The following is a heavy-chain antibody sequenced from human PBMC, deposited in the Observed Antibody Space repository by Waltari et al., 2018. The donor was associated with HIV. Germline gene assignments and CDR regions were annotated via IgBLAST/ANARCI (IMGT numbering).Heavy chain of an antibody. Sequence: EVQLVESGGGLVQPGGSLRLSCAASGFTCSGYWMSWVRQAPGKGLEWVANINQDGGDKYYVESVKGRFTISRDNAKNSLYLQMNSLRAEDTALYYCARDYASSVAGTGYWGQGTLVTVSS. CDR1: GFTCSGYW. D-gene: IGHD6-19*01. V-gene: IGHV3-7*01. J-gene: IGHJ4*02. CDR3: ARDYASSVAGTGY. CDR2: INQDGGDK.